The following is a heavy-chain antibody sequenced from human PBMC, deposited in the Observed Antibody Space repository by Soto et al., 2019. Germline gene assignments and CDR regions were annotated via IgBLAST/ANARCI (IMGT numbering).Heavy chain of an antibody. Sequence: AGGSLRLSCAASGFTFSRFALTWVRQAPGKGLEWVSSISAESTHIYYADSVKGRFTISGDNAENSLYLHMNTLRADDTAEYYCARVASVISLDSWGQGTRVTVSS. CDR3: ARVASVISLDS. V-gene: IGHV3-21*01. CDR2: ISAESTHI. CDR1: GFTFSRFA. D-gene: IGHD2-21*01. J-gene: IGHJ4*02.